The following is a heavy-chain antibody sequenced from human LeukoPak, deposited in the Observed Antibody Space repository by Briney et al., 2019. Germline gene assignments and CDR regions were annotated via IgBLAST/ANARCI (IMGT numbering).Heavy chain of an antibody. CDR3: ARSASGLDAFDI. CDR2: IYSSGST. V-gene: IGHV4-39*07. J-gene: IGHJ3*02. D-gene: IGHD5-12*01. CDR1: GGSISSSSYY. Sequence: PSETLSLTCTVSGGSISSSSYYWGWIRQPPGKGLEWIGGIYSSGSTYYNPSLKSRVTISVDTSKNQFSLKLSSVTAADTAVYYCARSASGLDAFDIWGQGTMVTVSS.